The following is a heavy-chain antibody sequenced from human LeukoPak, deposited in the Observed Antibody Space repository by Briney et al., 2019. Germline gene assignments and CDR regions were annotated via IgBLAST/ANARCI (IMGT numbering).Heavy chain of an antibody. J-gene: IGHJ6*03. Sequence: GGSLRLSCAASGFTFSSYGMHWVRQAPGKGLEWVAVILYDGSNKYYADSVKGRFTISRDNSKNTLYLQMNSLRAEDTAVYYCAKDKSYNYNYMDVWGKGTTVTVSS. CDR3: AKDKSYNYNYMDV. CDR1: GFTFSSYG. V-gene: IGHV3-30*18. CDR2: ILYDGSNK.